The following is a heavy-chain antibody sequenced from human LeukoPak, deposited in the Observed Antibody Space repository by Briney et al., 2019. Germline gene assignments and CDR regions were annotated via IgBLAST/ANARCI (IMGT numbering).Heavy chain of an antibody. Sequence: ASVKVSCKASGYTFTSYDINWVRQATGQGLEWMGWMNPNSGNTGYAQKFQGRVTMTRNPSISTAYMELSSLRSEDTAVYYCARAVGGYLEGDAFDIWGQGTMVTVSS. V-gene: IGHV1-8*01. J-gene: IGHJ3*02. CDR1: GYTFTSYD. CDR2: MNPNSGNT. CDR3: ARAVGGYLEGDAFDI. D-gene: IGHD3-3*01.